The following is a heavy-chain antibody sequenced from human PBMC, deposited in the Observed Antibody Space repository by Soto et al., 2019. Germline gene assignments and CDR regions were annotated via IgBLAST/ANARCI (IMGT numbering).Heavy chain of an antibody. CDR2: IYWDAKK. D-gene: IGHD2-2*01. Sequence: QITLKESGPTLVKPTQTLTLTCTFSGFSLTTTGVGVGWIRQPPGKALEWLALIYWDAKKRFSPSLKSRLTIAKEPSNNQVVLTMTNMDPVDTATYYCARNVVIPTAMRGTNGFDPWGQGTLVTVSS. V-gene: IGHV2-5*02. J-gene: IGHJ5*02. CDR3: ARNVVIPTAMRGTNGFDP. CDR1: GFSLTTTGVG.